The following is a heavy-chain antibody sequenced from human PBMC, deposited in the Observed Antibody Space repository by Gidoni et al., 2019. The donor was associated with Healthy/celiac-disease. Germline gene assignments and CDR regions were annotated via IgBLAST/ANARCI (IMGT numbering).Heavy chain of an antibody. CDR2: IIPILGIA. CDR3: ARDRSDRGWFDP. V-gene: IGHV1-69*09. J-gene: IGHJ5*02. D-gene: IGHD3-10*01. CDR1: GGTFSSYA. Sequence: QVQLVQSGAEVTKPGSSVKVSCKASGGTFSSYAISWVRQAPGQGLEWMGRIIPILGIANYAQKFQGRVTITADKSTSTAYMELSSLRSEDTAVYYCARDRSDRGWFDPWGQGTLVTVSS.